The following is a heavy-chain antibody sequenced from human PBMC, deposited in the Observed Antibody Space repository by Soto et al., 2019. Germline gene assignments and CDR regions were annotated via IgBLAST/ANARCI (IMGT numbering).Heavy chain of an antibody. CDR2: IKQDGSEK. CDR1: GFTFSSYW. D-gene: IGHD4-17*01. V-gene: IGHV3-7*01. J-gene: IGHJ4*02. Sequence: PGGSLRLSCAASGFTFSSYWMSWVRQAPGKGLEWVANIKQDGSEKYYVDSVKGRFTISRDNAKNSLYLQMNSLRAEDTAVYYCARGPSATTSVGDYLDYWGQGTLVTVSS. CDR3: ARGPSATTSVGDYLDY.